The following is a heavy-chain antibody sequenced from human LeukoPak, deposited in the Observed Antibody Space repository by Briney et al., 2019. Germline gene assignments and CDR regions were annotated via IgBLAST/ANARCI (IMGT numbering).Heavy chain of an antibody. Sequence: SETLSLTCTVSGGSISSSSYYWGWIRQPPGKGLEWIGSIYYSGSTKYNPSLKSRVTISVDTSKNQFSLKLSSVTAADTAVYYCARSSKVDLPPPYYYYYYYMDVWGKGTTVTVSS. V-gene: IGHV4-39*07. CDR3: ARSSKVDLPPPYYYYYYYMDV. CDR2: IYYSGST. J-gene: IGHJ6*03. CDR1: GGSISSSSYY. D-gene: IGHD2-15*01.